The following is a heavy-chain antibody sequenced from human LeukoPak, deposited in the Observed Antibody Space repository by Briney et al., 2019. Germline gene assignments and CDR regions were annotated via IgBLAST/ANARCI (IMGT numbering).Heavy chain of an antibody. CDR1: GGSISGFF. Sequence: SETLSLTCTVSGGSISGFFWTWIRQSPGKGPEYIGYIYYSGTTDYNPTLKSRVSMSVDTSKNQFFLNLTSVTAAGTAIYYCARVGSSSGSWGWFDPWGQGTLVTVSS. CDR3: ARVGSSSGSWGWFDP. CDR2: IYYSGTT. V-gene: IGHV4-59*01. D-gene: IGHD3-10*01. J-gene: IGHJ5*02.